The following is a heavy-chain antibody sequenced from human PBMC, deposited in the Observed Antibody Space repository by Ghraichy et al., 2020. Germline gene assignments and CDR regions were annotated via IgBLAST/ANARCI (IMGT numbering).Heavy chain of an antibody. Sequence: TLSLTCTVSGGSISSSSYYWGWIRQPPGKGLEWIGSIYYSGSTYYNPSLKSRVTISVDTSKNQFSLKLSSVTAADTAVYYCARLYSSSSYWFDPWGQGTLVTVSS. CDR2: IYYSGST. CDR1: GGSISSSSYY. D-gene: IGHD6-6*01. J-gene: IGHJ5*02. CDR3: ARLYSSSSYWFDP. V-gene: IGHV4-39*01.